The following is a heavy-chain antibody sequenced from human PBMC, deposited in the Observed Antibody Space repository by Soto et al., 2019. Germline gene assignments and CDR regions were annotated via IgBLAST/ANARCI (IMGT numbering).Heavy chain of an antibody. CDR3: ARGVTTFDY. V-gene: IGHV4-59*08. CDR2: IYYSGST. CDR1: GGSISSYY. D-gene: IGHD2-21*02. J-gene: IGHJ4*02. Sequence: PSETLSLTCAVYGGSISSYYWSWIRQPPGKGLEWIGYIYYSGSTNYNPSLKSRVTISVDTSKNQFSLKLSSVTAADTAVYYCARGVTTFDYWGQGTLVTVSS.